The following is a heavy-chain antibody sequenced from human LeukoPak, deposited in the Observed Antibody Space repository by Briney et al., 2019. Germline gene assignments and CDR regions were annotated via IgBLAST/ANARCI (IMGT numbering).Heavy chain of an antibody. Sequence: GALRLSCAASGFTFSSYGMHWVRQAPGKGLEWVAVISYDGSNKYYADSVKGRFTISRDNSKNTLYLQMNSLRAEDTAVYYCAKAKDLSYYYDSSSYDYWGQGTLVTVSS. CDR3: AKAKDLSYYYDSSSYDY. D-gene: IGHD3-22*01. V-gene: IGHV3-30*18. CDR2: ISYDGSNK. CDR1: GFTFSSYG. J-gene: IGHJ4*02.